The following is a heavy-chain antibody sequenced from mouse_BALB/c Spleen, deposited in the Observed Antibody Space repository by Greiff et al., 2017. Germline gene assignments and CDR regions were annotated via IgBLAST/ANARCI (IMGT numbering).Heavy chain of an antibody. V-gene: IGHV5-17*02. D-gene: IGHD3-3*01. Sequence: EVKLVESGGGLVQPGGSRKLSCAASGFTFSSFGMHWVRQAPEKGLEWVAYISSGSSTIYYADTVKGRFTISRDNPKNTMFLQMTSLRSEDTAMYYCASRDFAYWGQGTLVTVAA. CDR1: GFTFSSFG. CDR2: ISSGSSTI. J-gene: IGHJ3*01. CDR3: ASRDFAY.